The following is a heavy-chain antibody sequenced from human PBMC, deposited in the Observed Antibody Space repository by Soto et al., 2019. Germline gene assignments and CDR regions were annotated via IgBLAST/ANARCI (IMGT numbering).Heavy chain of an antibody. D-gene: IGHD2-21*02. Sequence: EVQLVESGGGLVKPGGSLTLSCAASGFTFSNAWINWVRQAPGKGLEWVGRVKSKTHGGTTDFAASVKGRFAISRDVSISKAFMRMNSLKIEDTAVYYCTPGSYLTVTPVRLDYWGHGALVTVSS. CDR2: VKSKTHGGTT. CDR3: TPGSYLTVTPVRLDY. V-gene: IGHV3-15*07. J-gene: IGHJ4*01. CDR1: GFTFSNAW.